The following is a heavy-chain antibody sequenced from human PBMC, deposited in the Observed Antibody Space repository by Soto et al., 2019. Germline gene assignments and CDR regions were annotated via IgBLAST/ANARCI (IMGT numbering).Heavy chain of an antibody. CDR1: GGTFSSYA. V-gene: IGHV1-69*12. CDR3: ARDHGIVDTKGGWFDP. CDR2: IIPIFGTA. Sequence: QVQLVQSGAEVKKPGSSVKVSCKASGGTFSSYAISWVRQAPGQGLEWMGGIIPIFGTANYAQKFQGRVTITADESTSTAYMELSSLRSEDTAVYYCARDHGIVDTKGGWFDPWGQGTLVTVSS. D-gene: IGHD5-12*01. J-gene: IGHJ5*02.